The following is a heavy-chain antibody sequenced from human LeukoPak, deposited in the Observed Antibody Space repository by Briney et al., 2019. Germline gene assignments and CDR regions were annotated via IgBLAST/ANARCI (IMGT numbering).Heavy chain of an antibody. CDR2: IWYDGSNK. CDR1: GFTFSSYG. Sequence: PGRSLRLSCAASGFTFSSYGMHWVRQAPGKGLEWVAVIWYDGSNKYYADSVKGRFTISRDNSKNTLYLQMNSLRAEDTAVYYCAKALWFGELSKPFDYWGQGTLVTVSS. CDR3: AKALWFGELSKPFDY. J-gene: IGHJ4*02. D-gene: IGHD3-10*01. V-gene: IGHV3-33*06.